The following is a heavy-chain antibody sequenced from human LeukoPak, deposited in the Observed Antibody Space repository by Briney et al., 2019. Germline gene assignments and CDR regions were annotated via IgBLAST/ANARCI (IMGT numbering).Heavy chain of an antibody. CDR2: ISSGSGTI. J-gene: IGHJ4*02. CDR1: GFTFSSYS. CDR3: ARGGRTTGDY. Sequence: GGSLRLSCAASGFTFSSYSMNWVRQAPGKGLEYVSYISSGSGTIYYADSVKGRFTISRDNARNSLYLQMNNLRAEDTAVYYCARGGRTTGDYWGQGTLVTVSS. D-gene: IGHD1-26*01. V-gene: IGHV3-48*04.